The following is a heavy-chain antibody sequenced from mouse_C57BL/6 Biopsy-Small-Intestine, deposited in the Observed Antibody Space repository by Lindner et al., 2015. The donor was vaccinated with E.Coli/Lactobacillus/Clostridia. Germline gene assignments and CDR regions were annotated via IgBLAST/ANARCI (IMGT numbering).Heavy chain of an antibody. V-gene: IGHV9-2-1*01. CDR3: ARDRWSPQH. D-gene: IGHD2-14*01. CDR2: IDTNTGNP. Sequence: VKVSCKASGYSFTDYTINWVRQAPGQGLEWMGWIDTNTGNPTYTQGFSGRFVFSMDTSVSTAYLQISSLQADDTAVYYCARDRWSPQHWGQGTRVTVSS. CDR1: GYSFTDYT. J-gene: IGHJ2*03.